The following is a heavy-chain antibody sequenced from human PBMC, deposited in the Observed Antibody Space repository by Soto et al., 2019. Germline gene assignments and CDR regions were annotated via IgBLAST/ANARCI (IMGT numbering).Heavy chain of an antibody. CDR3: AREGDSLYGDYDSGWFDP. J-gene: IGHJ5*02. Sequence: EVQLVESGGGLVQPGGSLRLSCAASGFTFSSYSMNWVRQAPGKGLEWVSYISSTRRIIYYADSVKGRFTISRDNAKNSLYLQMNSLRDEDTAMYYCAREGDSLYGDYDSGWFDPWGQGTLVTVSS. D-gene: IGHD4-17*01. CDR1: GFTFSSYS. CDR2: ISSTRRII. V-gene: IGHV3-48*02.